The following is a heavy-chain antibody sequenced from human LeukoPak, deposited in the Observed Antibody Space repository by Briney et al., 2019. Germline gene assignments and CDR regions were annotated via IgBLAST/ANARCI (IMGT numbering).Heavy chain of an antibody. CDR3: ARGTQWLGYFDY. V-gene: IGHV4-59*02. CDR1: GGSVSGYY. CDR2: VYYSGSA. Sequence: SETLSLTCVVSGGSVSGYYWGWIRQPPGRGLEWIGYVYYSGSANYNPSFKSRITISVDTSRNQFSLQLSSVTAADTAVYYCARGTQWLGYFDYWGQGTLVTVSS. D-gene: IGHD6-19*01. J-gene: IGHJ4*02.